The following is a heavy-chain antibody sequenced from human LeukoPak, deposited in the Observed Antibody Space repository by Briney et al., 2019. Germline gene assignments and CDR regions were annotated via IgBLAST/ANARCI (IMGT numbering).Heavy chain of an antibody. J-gene: IGHJ5*02. CDR2: IYHSGST. CDR3: ARIAMITFGGVILGFDP. V-gene: IGHV4-38-2*02. CDR1: GYSISSGYY. Sequence: SETLSLTCTVSGYSISSGYYWGWIRQPPGKGLEWIGSIYHSGSTYYNPSLKSRVTISVDTSKNQFSLKLSSVTAADTAVYYCARIAMITFGGVILGFDPWGQGTLVTVSS. D-gene: IGHD3-16*02.